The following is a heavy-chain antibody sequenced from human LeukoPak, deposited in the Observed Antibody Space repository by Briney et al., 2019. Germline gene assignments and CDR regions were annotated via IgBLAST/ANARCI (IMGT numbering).Heavy chain of an antibody. J-gene: IGHJ3*02. Sequence: SETLSLTCAVYGGSFSGYYWSWIRQPPGKGLEWIGEINHSGSTNYNPSLKSRVTISVDTSKNQFSLKLSSVTAADTAVYYCERVLHGDHSSGHFFDIWGQVTMVTVSS. CDR2: INHSGST. CDR3: ERVLHGDHSSGHFFDI. V-gene: IGHV4-34*01. D-gene: IGHD3-22*01. CDR1: GGSFSGYY.